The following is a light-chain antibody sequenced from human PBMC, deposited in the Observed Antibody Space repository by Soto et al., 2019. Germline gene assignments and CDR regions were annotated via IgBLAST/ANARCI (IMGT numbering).Light chain of an antibody. CDR1: SSDSGGNNF. V-gene: IGLV2-8*01. CDR2: DVI. CDR3: SSYGGSNNFVV. J-gene: IGLJ2*01. Sequence: QSALSQPPSASGSPGQSVTISCTGTSSDSGGNNFVSWYQHHPGKAPKLMLYDVIKRPSGVPARFSGSKSGNTASLTVSGLQAEDEADYYCSSYGGSNNFVVFGGGTKVTVL.